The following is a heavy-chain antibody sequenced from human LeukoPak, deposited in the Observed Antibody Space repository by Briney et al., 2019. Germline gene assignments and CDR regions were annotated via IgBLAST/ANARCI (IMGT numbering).Heavy chain of an antibody. CDR1: GFTVGSNY. D-gene: IGHD3-10*01. J-gene: IGHJ4*02. V-gene: IGHV3-53*01. Sequence: GGSLRLSCAASGFTVGSNYMSWVRQAPGKGLEWVSVIYSGGSTYYADSVKGRFTISRDNSKNTLYLQMNSLRAEDTAVYYCAREVRGRYFDYWGQGTLVTVSS. CDR2: IYSGGST. CDR3: AREVRGRYFDY.